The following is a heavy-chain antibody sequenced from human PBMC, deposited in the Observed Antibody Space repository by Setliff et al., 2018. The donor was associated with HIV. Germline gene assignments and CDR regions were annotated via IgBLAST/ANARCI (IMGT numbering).Heavy chain of an antibody. CDR2: ISYDGSNN. J-gene: IGHJ6*03. Sequence: PGGSLRLSCVASGFTFTNAWLHWVRQAPGKGLEWVAVISYDGSNNYYADSVKGRFTISRDNSKNTLYLQVNSLRAEDTAVYHCAKGREYGSGTWRAMDVWGKGTTVTVSS. CDR3: AKGREYGSGTWRAMDV. V-gene: IGHV3-30*18. D-gene: IGHD3-10*01. CDR1: GFTFTNAW.